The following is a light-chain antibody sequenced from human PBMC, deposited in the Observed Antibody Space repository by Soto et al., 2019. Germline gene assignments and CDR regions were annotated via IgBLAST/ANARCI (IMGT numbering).Light chain of an antibody. CDR2: SNN. V-gene: IGLV1-44*01. J-gene: IGLJ1*01. CDR1: SSNIGSNT. Sequence: QSVLTQPPSASGTPGQRVTISCSGSSSNIGSNTVNWYQQLPGTAPKLLIYSNNHRPSGDPDRFSGSKSGTSASLAISGLQSEDEADYYCAAWDDSLNGHVFGTGTKLTVL. CDR3: AAWDDSLNGHV.